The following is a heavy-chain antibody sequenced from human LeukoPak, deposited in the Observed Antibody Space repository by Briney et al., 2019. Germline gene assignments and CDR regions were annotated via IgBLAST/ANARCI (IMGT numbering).Heavy chain of an antibody. Sequence: SETLSLTCTVSGGSISSYYWSWIRQTPGKGLEWIGYIYYSGSTNYNPSLKSRVTISVDTSKNQFSLKLSSVTAADTAVYYCARVYYYDSSGFADAFDIWGQGTMVTVSS. CDR2: IYYSGST. CDR3: ARVYYYDSSGFADAFDI. V-gene: IGHV4-59*01. J-gene: IGHJ3*02. D-gene: IGHD3-22*01. CDR1: GGSISSYY.